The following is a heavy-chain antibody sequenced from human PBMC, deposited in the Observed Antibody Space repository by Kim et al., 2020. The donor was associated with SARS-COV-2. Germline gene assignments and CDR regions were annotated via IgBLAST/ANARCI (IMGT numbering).Heavy chain of an antibody. Sequence: DTGKGRFTISEDNSKNTLYLQMNSLGAEDTAVYYCAKDEPLWSGYFVDYWGQGTLVTVSS. CDR3: AKDEPLWSGYFVDY. J-gene: IGHJ4*02. V-gene: IGHV3-23*01. D-gene: IGHD3-3*01.